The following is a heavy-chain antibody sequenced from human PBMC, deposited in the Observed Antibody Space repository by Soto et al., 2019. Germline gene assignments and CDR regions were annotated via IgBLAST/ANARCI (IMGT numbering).Heavy chain of an antibody. CDR1: GGSISSYY. V-gene: IGHV4-59*01. D-gene: IGHD3-22*01. Sequence: QVQLQESGPGLVKPSETLSLTCTVSGGSISSYYWSWIRQPPGKGLEWIGYIYYSGSTNYNPSLKSRVTISVDTSKNQFSLKLSSVTAADTAVYYCAKVSWVVVVQNYFDYWGQGTLVTVSS. CDR3: AKVSWVVVVQNYFDY. J-gene: IGHJ4*02. CDR2: IYYSGST.